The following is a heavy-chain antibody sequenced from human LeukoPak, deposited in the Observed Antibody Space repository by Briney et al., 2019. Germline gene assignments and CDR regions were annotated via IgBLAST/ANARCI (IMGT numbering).Heavy chain of an antibody. CDR2: ISSSSSYI. CDR3: ARGRVPHYCSSTSCYPYYMDV. V-gene: IGHV3-21*01. J-gene: IGHJ6*04. D-gene: IGHD2-2*01. Sequence: GGSLRLSCAASGFTFSSYSMNWVRQAPGKGLEWVSSISSSSSYIYYADSVKGRFTISRDNAKNSLYLQMNSLRAEDTAVYYCARGRVPHYCSSTSCYPYYMDVWGKGTTVTVSS. CDR1: GFTFSSYS.